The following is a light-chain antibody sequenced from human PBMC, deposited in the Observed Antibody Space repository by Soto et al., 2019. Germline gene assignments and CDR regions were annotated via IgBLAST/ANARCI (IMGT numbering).Light chain of an antibody. CDR3: QQYSGDPWT. V-gene: IGKV1-5*03. Sequence: DVQMTQSPSTLSESVGDRVTITCRASQSVNTWLAWFQQKPGKAPKVLIYRASNLETGVPSRFSGSGSGTEFILTISSLQPDDFATYYCQQYSGDPWTFGQGTKVEIK. J-gene: IGKJ1*01. CDR1: QSVNTW. CDR2: RAS.